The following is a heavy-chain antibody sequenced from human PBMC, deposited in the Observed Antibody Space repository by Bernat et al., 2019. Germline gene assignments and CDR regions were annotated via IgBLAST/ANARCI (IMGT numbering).Heavy chain of an antibody. CDR2: IIPSSGTA. CDR1: GGTFSSYA. CDR3: ARGGRSPTEIVLALY. V-gene: IGHV1-69*06. D-gene: IGHD2-8*02. Sequence: QVQLVQSGAEVKKPVSSVKVSCKASGGTFSSYAISWVRQAPGQGLEWMGGIIPSSGTANYAKKFQGRVTITADKSTSTAYMELSSLISEDTAVYYCARGGRSPTEIVLALYWGQGTLVTVSS. J-gene: IGHJ4*02.